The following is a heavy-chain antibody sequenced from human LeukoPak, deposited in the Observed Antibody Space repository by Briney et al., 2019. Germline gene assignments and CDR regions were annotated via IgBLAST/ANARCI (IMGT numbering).Heavy chain of an antibody. CDR1: GGSIGTYY. J-gene: IGHJ6*03. CDR2: IYVTGST. D-gene: IGHD3-16*02. CDR3: ARHIGGGIEDMDV. Sequence: SETLSLTCTVSGGSIGTYYWSWIRQSPGTGLEWIGYIYVTGSTRYNPYLQSRVTISVDTSRNQFFLKMSPVTAADTAVYYCARHIGGGIEDMDVWGKGTKVTVSS. V-gene: IGHV4-59*08.